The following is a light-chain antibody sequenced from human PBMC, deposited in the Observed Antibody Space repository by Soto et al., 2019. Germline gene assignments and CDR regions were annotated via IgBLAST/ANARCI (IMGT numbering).Light chain of an antibody. J-gene: IGLJ2*01. CDR1: SRDVGGYNY. Sequence: QCALTQPASVSGSPGQSITISCTGTSRDVGGYNYVSWYQQHPGKAPKLMIYDVSNRPSGVSNRFSGSKSGNTASLTISGLQAEDEADYYCSSYTSSSIVVLGGGTKLTVL. V-gene: IGLV2-14*01. CDR3: SSYTSSSIVV. CDR2: DVS.